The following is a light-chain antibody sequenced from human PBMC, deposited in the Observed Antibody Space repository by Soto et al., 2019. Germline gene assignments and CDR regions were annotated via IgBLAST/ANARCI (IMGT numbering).Light chain of an antibody. CDR2: GNS. CDR1: SSNIGAGYD. J-gene: IGLJ2*01. Sequence: QSVLTQPPSVSGAPGQRVTISCTGNSSNIGAGYDVNWYQQFLGTAPKLLIYGNSDRPSGVPDRFSGSKSGTSASLAITGLQSEDEADYYCQSYDSSLSVGVFGGGTTLTVL. V-gene: IGLV1-40*01. CDR3: QSYDSSLSVGV.